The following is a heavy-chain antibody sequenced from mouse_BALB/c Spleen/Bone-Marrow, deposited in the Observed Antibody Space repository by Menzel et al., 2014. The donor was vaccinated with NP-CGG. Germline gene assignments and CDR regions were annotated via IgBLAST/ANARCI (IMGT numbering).Heavy chain of an antibody. CDR1: GFNIKDTY. Sequence: VHVKQSGAELVKPGASVKLSCTASGFNIKDTYMHWVKQRPEQGLEWIGRIDPANGNIKYDPKFQGKATITADTSSNTAYLQLSSLTSEDTAVYYCAPYYYGRWSANWGQGTLVTVSA. J-gene: IGHJ3*01. V-gene: IGHV14-3*02. CDR2: IDPANGNI. D-gene: IGHD1-1*01. CDR3: APYYYGRWSAN.